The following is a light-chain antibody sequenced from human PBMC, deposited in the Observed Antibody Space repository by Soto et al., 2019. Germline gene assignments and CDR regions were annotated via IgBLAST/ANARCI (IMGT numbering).Light chain of an antibody. CDR1: QSVSSSY. V-gene: IGKV3-20*01. Sequence: VVLTQSPGTLSLAPGERATRSCRASQSVSSSYLAWYQQKPGQAPRLLIYGASSRATGIPDRFSGSGSGTDFTLTISRLEPEDFAVYYCQQYGSSGTFGQRTKVDI. CDR2: GAS. J-gene: IGKJ1*01. CDR3: QQYGSSGT.